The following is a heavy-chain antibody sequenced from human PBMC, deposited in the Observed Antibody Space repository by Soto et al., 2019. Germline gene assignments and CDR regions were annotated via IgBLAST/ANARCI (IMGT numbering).Heavy chain of an antibody. CDR3: ARVSWSGYVLFYP. CDR1: GGSFSGYY. Sequence: SETLSLTCAVYGGSFSGYYWGWIRQPPGKGLEWIGEINHSGSTNYNPSLKSRVTISVDTSKNQFSLKLSSVTAADTAVYYCARVSWSGYVLFYPWGQRTLVTVSS. CDR2: INHSGST. V-gene: IGHV4-34*01. D-gene: IGHD3-3*01. J-gene: IGHJ5*02.